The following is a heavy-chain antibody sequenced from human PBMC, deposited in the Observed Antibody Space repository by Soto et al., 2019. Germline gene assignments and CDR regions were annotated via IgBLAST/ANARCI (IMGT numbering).Heavy chain of an antibody. V-gene: IGHV4-59*08. CDR1: GGSVSSCY. CDR2: IYYSGST. D-gene: IGHD3-10*01. CDR3: ARHGYGSGSYNYGMDV. J-gene: IGHJ6*02. Sequence: PSETLSLTCTGSGGSVSSCYWGGLRQPPGKGLEWIGYIYYSGSTNYNPSLKSRVTILVDTSKNQLSLKLRSVTAADTAVYYCARHGYGSGSYNYGMDVWGQGTTVT.